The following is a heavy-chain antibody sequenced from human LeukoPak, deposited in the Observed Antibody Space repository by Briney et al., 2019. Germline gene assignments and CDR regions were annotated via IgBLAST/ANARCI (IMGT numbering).Heavy chain of an antibody. D-gene: IGHD1-26*01. V-gene: IGHV4-59*01. CDR1: GGSISSYY. J-gene: IGHJ4*02. CDR2: IYYSGST. Sequence: PSETLSLTCTVSGGSISSYYWSWIRQPPGKGLEWIGYIYYSGSTNYNPSLKSRVTISVDTSKNQFSLKLSSVTAADTAVYYCARGKWELLPYFDYWGQGTLVTVSS. CDR3: ARGKWELLPYFDY.